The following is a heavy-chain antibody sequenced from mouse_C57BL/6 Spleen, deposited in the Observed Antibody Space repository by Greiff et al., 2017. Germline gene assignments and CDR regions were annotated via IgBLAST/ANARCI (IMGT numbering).Heavy chain of an antibody. CDR3: ARDKGYDGYYRFAY. D-gene: IGHD2-3*01. V-gene: IGHV3-6*01. CDR1: GYSITSGYY. J-gene: IGHJ3*01. CDR2: ISYDGSN. Sequence: EVQLQQSGPGLVKPSQSLSLTCSVTGYSITSGYYWNWIRQFPGNKLEWMGYISYDGSNNYNPSLKNRISITRDTSKNQFFLKLNSVTTEDTATYYCARDKGYDGYYRFAYWGQGTLVTVSA.